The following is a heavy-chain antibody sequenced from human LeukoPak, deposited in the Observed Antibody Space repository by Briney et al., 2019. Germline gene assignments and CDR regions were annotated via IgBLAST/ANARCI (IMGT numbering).Heavy chain of an antibody. CDR3: AKSLVAVAGTGAYYYYYMDV. Sequence: PGGSLRLSCAASGFTFSSYGMSWVRQAPGKGLEWVSAISGSGGSTYYADSVKGRFTISRDNSKNTLYLQMNSLRAEDTAVYYCAKSLVAVAGTGAYYYYYMDVWGKGTTVTISS. CDR1: GFTFSSYG. D-gene: IGHD6-19*01. J-gene: IGHJ6*03. V-gene: IGHV3-23*01. CDR2: ISGSGGST.